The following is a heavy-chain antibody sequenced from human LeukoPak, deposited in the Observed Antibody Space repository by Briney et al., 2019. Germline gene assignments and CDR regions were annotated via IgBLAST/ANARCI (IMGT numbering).Heavy chain of an antibody. V-gene: IGHV1-18*01. CDR2: ISAYNGNT. CDR3: ARDIEADYVWGSYYDY. Sequence: ASVKVSCKASGYTFTSYGISWVRQAPGQGLEWMGWISAYNGNTNYAQKLQGRVTMTTDTSTSTAYMERRSLRSDDTAVYYCARDIEADYVWGSYYDYWGQGTLVTVSS. CDR1: GYTFTSYG. J-gene: IGHJ4*02. D-gene: IGHD3-16*01.